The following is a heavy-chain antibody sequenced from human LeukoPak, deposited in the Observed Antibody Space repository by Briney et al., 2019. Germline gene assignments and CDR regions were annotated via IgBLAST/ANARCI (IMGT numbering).Heavy chain of an antibody. CDR1: GFTFSNYG. V-gene: IGHV3-21*01. CDR2: ISPSSSYI. CDR3: ARDRVAVVRGVSALGY. Sequence: PGGSLRLSCAASGFTFSNYGMNWVRQAPGKGLEWVSSISPSSSYIYYADSMKGRFTISRDNAKNSLYLQMNSLRAEDTAVYYCARDRVAVVRGVSALGYWGQGTLVTVSS. D-gene: IGHD3-10*01. J-gene: IGHJ4*02.